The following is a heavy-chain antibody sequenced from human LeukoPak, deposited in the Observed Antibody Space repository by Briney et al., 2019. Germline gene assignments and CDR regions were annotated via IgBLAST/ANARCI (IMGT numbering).Heavy chain of an antibody. CDR3: ARVLLWFGESDFDY. Sequence: GRSLRLSCAASGFSFDDYAMHWVRQAPGKGLEWVSRINSDGSSTSYADSVKGRFTISRDNAKNTLYLQMNSLRAEDTAVYYCARVLLWFGESDFDYWGQGTLVTVSS. V-gene: IGHV3-74*01. D-gene: IGHD3-10*01. CDR2: INSDGSST. J-gene: IGHJ4*02. CDR1: GFSFDDYA.